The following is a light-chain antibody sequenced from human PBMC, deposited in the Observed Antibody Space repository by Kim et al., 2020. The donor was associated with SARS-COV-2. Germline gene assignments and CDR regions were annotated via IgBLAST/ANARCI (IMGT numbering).Light chain of an antibody. CDR1: SLRSYY. Sequence: SSELTQDPAVSVALGQTVRITCQGDSLRSYYATWYQQKPGQAPVLVIYGKNNRPSGIPDRFSGSSSGNTASLTITGTQAGDEADYYCNSRDSNDSVVCGG. CDR3: NSRDSNDSVV. V-gene: IGLV3-19*01. CDR2: GKN. J-gene: IGLJ2*01.